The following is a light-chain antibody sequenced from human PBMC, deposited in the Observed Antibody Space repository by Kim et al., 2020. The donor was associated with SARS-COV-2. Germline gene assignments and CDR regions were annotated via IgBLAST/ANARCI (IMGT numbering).Light chain of an antibody. CDR2: GAS. V-gene: IGKV3-20*01. Sequence: EIVLTQSPGTLSLSPGERATLACRASQSVSTSLAWYQQKPGQAPRLLIHGASSGTTGIPDRFSGSGSGTDFTLTISRLEPEDFAVYYCQQYGNLPSTFGQGTRLEIK. CDR1: QSVSTS. J-gene: IGKJ5*01. CDR3: QQYGNLPST.